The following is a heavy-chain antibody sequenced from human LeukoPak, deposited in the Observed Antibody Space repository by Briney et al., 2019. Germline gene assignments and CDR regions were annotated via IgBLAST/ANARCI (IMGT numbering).Heavy chain of an antibody. CDR3: TTVWNCGGDCSDAFDI. D-gene: IGHD2-21*02. V-gene: IGHV3-15*01. CDR1: GFTLSSYW. Sequence: GGTLRLSCAASGFTLSSYWMTWVRQAPGKGLEWGGRIKSKTDGGTTDYAAPVKGRFTISRDDSKNTLYLQMNSLKTEDTAVYYCTTVWNCGGDCSDAFDIWGQGTMVTVSS. J-gene: IGHJ3*02. CDR2: IKSKTDGGTT.